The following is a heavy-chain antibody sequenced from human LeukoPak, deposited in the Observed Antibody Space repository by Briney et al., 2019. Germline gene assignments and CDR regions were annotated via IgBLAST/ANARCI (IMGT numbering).Heavy chain of an antibody. Sequence: ASVKVSCKASGYTFTGYYMHWVRQAPGQGLEWMGWINPNSGGTNYAQKFQGRVTMTRDTSISTAYTELSRLRSDDTAVYYCARGSEDTAMATDDYWGQGTLVTVSS. CDR3: ARGSEDTAMATDDY. CDR2: INPNSGGT. CDR1: GYTFTGYY. J-gene: IGHJ4*02. V-gene: IGHV1-2*02. D-gene: IGHD5-18*01.